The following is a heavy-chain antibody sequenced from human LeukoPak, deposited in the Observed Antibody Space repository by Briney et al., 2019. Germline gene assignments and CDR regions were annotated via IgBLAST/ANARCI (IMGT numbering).Heavy chain of an antibody. CDR2: MNPNSGNT. CDR3: ARGPYNWFDP. Sequence: ASVKVSCKASGYTFTSYDINWVRQATGQGLEWMGWMNPNSGNTGYARKLQGRVTMTRNTSISTAYMELSSLRSEDTAVYYCARGPYNWFDPWGQGTLVTVSS. V-gene: IGHV1-8*01. J-gene: IGHJ5*02. CDR1: GYTFTSYD.